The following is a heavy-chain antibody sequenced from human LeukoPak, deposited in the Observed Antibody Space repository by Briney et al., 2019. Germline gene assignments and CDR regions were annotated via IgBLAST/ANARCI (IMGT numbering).Heavy chain of an antibody. D-gene: IGHD2-2*02. CDR2: VAYDRYTK. J-gene: IGHJ3*02. V-gene: IGHV3-30*03. CDR3: ARRLRYCSSTSCYTEDAFDI. CDR1: GFIVSSRD. Sequence: SGGCLRLSCAVAGFIVSSRDMHWVRQAPGKGLEWVAVVAYDRYTKYYGDSVKGRFTISRDNSKNMVYLQMSNLRPEDTAMYYCARRLRYCSSTSCYTEDAFDIWGQGTMVTVSS.